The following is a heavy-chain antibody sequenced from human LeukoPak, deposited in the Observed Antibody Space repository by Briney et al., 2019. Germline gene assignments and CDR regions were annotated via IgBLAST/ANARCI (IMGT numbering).Heavy chain of an antibody. CDR2: ISGSGGST. J-gene: IGHJ5*02. D-gene: IGHD3-22*01. Sequence: PGGSLRLSCAASGFTFISYWMSWVRQPPGKGLEWVSAISGSGGSTYYADSVKGRFTISRDNSKNTLSLQMNSLRAEDTAVYYCAKSLRSYAYDSSGYFERWGQGTLVTVSS. CDR1: GFTFISYW. CDR3: AKSLRSYAYDSSGYFER. V-gene: IGHV3-23*01.